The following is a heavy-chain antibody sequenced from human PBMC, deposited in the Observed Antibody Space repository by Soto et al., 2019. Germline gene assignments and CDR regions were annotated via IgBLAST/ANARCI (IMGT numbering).Heavy chain of an antibody. CDR3: ARDRGTHSGTYSFWFDP. J-gene: IGHJ5*02. Sequence: PGGSLRLSCAASGFTFSSYSMNWVRQAPGKGLEWVSSISSSSYTYYADSVKGRFTISRDNAKNSLYLQMNSLRADDTAVYYCARDRGTHSGTYSFWFDPWGQGTLVTVSS. CDR1: GFTFSSYS. V-gene: IGHV3-21*01. D-gene: IGHD1-26*01. CDR2: ISSSSYT.